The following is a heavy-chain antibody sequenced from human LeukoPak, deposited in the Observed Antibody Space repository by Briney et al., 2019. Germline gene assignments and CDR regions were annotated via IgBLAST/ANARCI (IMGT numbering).Heavy chain of an antibody. CDR1: GFTFSSHG. CDR3: ASSPTGYCSGGSCSGGDY. J-gene: IGHJ4*02. V-gene: IGHV3-23*01. D-gene: IGHD2-15*01. CDR2: ISPSGGIT. Sequence: GGSLRLSCAASGFTFSSHGMNWVRQAPGKGLEWVSGISPSGGITYYTDSVKGRFTISRDNSKNTQSLQMNSLRAEDTAVYYCASSPTGYCSGGSCSGGDYWGQGTLVTVSS.